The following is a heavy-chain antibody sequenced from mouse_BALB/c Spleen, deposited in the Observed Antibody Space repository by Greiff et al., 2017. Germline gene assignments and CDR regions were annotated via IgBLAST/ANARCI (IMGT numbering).Heavy chain of an antibody. CDR1: GFTFSSFG. Sequence: EVQVVESGGGLVQPGGSRKLSCAASGFTFSSFGMHWVRQAPEKGLEWVAYISSGSSTIYYADTVKGRFTISRDNPKNTLFLQMTSLRSEDTAMYYCARSSYWYFDVWGAGTTVTVSS. CDR2: ISSGSSTI. J-gene: IGHJ1*01. D-gene: IGHD6-1*01. CDR3: ARSSYWYFDV. V-gene: IGHV5-17*02.